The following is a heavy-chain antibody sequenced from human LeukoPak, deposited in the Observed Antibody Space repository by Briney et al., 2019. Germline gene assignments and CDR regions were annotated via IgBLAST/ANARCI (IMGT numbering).Heavy chain of an antibody. CDR1: RYTFTSYD. Sequence: GASAKVSRKASRYTFTSYDIHWVRQAPGQGVEWMGWMNPNSGNTGYAQKFQGRVTITRNTSLSTAYMELSSLRAEDTAVYYCARGPVLRFLEWLLPYYFDYWGQGTLVTVSS. V-gene: IGHV1-8*03. J-gene: IGHJ4*02. D-gene: IGHD3-3*01. CDR3: ARGPVLRFLEWLLPYYFDY. CDR2: MNPNSGNT.